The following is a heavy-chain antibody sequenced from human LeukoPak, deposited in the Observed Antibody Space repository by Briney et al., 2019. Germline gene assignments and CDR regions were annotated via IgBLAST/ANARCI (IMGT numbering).Heavy chain of an antibody. CDR2: IIPIFGTA. J-gene: IGHJ5*02. CDR3: AAQRGASLHDFWSTRLFDP. CDR1: GGTFSSYA. D-gene: IGHD3-3*01. V-gene: IGHV1-69*05. Sequence: SVKVSCKASGGTFSSYAISWVRQAPGQGLEWMGRIIPIFGTANYAQKFQGRVTITTDESTSTAYMELSSLRSEDTAVYYCAAQRGASLHDFWSTRLFDPWGQGTLVTVSS.